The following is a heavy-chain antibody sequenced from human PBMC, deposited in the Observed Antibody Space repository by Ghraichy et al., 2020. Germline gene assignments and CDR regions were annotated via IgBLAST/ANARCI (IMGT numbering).Heavy chain of an antibody. CDR3: ARDLRPDYDFWTGYYTAPSDYYNYGMDV. D-gene: IGHD3-3*01. V-gene: IGHV3-21*01. J-gene: IGHJ6*02. CDR2: ISSSSSYI. CDR1: GFTFRSYS. Sequence: GGSLRLSCAASGFTFRSYSMNWVRQAPGKGLEWVSSISSSSSYIYYADSVKGRFTISSDNAKNSLYLQMNSLRAEDTAVYYCARDLRPDYDFWTGYYTAPSDYYNYGMDVWGQGTTVTGSS.